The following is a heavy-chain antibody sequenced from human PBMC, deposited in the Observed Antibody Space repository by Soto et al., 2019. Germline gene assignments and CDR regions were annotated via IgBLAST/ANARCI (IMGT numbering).Heavy chain of an antibody. CDR3: ANASPPVFRCVILSGMDV. Sequence: GGALRVSCSASGFTFSSSAIHWVRQAPWKGLEYVSVIGTTGVSTFYADSVKGRFTISRDNSKKTVYLKMTSLRAEDTAVYYCANASPPVFRCVILSGMDV. D-gene: IGHD3-10*01. J-gene: IGHJ6*01. V-gene: IGHV3-64D*06. CDR2: IGTTGVST. CDR1: GFTFSSSA.